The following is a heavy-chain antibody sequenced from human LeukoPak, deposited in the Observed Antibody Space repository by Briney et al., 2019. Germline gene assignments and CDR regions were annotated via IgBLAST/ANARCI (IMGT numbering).Heavy chain of an antibody. CDR2: ISYDGSNK. Sequence: PGGSLRLSCAASGFTFSSYAMHWVRQAPGKGLEWVAVISYDGSNKYYADSVKGRFTISRDNSKNTLYLQMNSLRAEDTAVYYRARVAGTYYYYYYMDVWGKGTTVTVSS. D-gene: IGHD6-19*01. J-gene: IGHJ6*03. V-gene: IGHV3-30*04. CDR1: GFTFSSYA. CDR3: ARVAGTYYYYYYMDV.